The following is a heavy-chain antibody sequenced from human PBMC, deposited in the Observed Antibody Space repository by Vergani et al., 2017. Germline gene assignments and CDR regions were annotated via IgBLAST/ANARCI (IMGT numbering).Heavy chain of an antibody. D-gene: IGHD3-9*01. CDR2: INPNSGGT. V-gene: IGHV1-2*02. CDR3: ASGYYDILTGYSYYFDY. CDR1: GYTFTGYY. J-gene: IGHJ4*02. Sequence: QVQLVQSGAEVKKPGASVKVSCKASGYTFTGYYMHWVRQAPGQGLEWMGWINPNSGGTNYAQKFQGRVTMTRDTSISTAYMELSRLRSDDTAVYYCASGYYDILTGYSYYFDYWGQGTLVTVSS.